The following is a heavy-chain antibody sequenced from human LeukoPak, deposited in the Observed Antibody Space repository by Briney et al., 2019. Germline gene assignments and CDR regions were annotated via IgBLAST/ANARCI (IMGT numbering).Heavy chain of an antibody. Sequence: GGSLRLSCAVSGFTFSSNWMSWVRQAPGKGLEWVANIKQDGSEKYYVDSMKGRFTISRDNAKNSLYLQMNSLRTEDKAADYCGRLARVGGGYGYNSGLFDFWGQGTLVTVST. D-gene: IGHD5-24*01. CDR2: IKQDGSEK. V-gene: IGHV3-7*01. CDR1: GFTFSSNW. CDR3: GRLARVGGGYGYNSGLFDF. J-gene: IGHJ4*02.